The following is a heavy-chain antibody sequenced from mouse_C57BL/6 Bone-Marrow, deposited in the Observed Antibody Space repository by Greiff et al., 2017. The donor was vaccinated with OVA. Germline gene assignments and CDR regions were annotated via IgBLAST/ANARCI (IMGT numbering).Heavy chain of an antibody. CDR1: GYTFTSYG. D-gene: IGHD1-1*01. CDR3: ARRGTYYGSSDWYFDV. CDR2: IYIGNGYT. J-gene: IGHJ1*03. Sequence: VQLKQSGAELVRPGSSVKMSCKTSGYTFTSYGINWVKQRPGQGLEWIGYIYIGNGYTEYNEKFKGKATLTSDTSSSTAYMQLSSLTSEDSAIYFCARRGTYYGSSDWYFDVWGTGTTVTVSS. V-gene: IGHV1-58*01.